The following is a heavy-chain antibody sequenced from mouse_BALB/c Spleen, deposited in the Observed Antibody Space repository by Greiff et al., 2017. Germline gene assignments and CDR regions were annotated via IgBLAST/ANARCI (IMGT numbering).Heavy chain of an antibody. CDR3: AREGTDWYCDV. V-gene: IGHV3-6*02. CDR2: ISYDGSN. CDR1: GYSITSGYY. D-gene: IGHD4-1*01. J-gene: IGHJ1*01. Sequence: EVKLMESGPGLVKPSQSLSLTCSVTGYSITSGYYWNWIRQFPGNKLEWMGYISYDGSNNYNPSLKNRISITRDTSKNQFFLKLNSVTTEDTATYYCAREGTDWYCDVWGAGTTVTVSS.